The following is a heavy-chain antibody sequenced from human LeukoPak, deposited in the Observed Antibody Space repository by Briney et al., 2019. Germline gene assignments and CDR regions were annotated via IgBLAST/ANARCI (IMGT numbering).Heavy chain of an antibody. D-gene: IGHD2-2*01. CDR3: ARQSSTGLSATDY. J-gene: IGHJ4*02. Sequence: PSETLSLTRAVTGYSISSGYYWGWIRQPPGKGLERIGSIYHSGSTYYNPPLKSRVTISVDTSKNQFSLKLSSVTAADTAVYYCARQSSTGLSATDYWGQGTLVTVSS. CDR1: GYSISSGYY. V-gene: IGHV4-38-2*01. CDR2: IYHSGST.